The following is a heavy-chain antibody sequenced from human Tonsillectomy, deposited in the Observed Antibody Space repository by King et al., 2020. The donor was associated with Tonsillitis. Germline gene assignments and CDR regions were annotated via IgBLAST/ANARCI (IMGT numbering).Heavy chain of an antibody. CDR2: IKQDGSNK. CDR1: GFTFTTYW. Sequence: VQLVESGGGLVQPGGSLRLSYAVSGFTFTTYWMSWVRQAPGKGLEAVANIKQDGSNKYYADSVKGRFTISRDNSKNTLYLQMNRLRAEDTAVYYCAKIPYGDSQFDYWGQGTLVTVSS. J-gene: IGHJ4*02. D-gene: IGHD4-17*01. CDR3: AKIPYGDSQFDY. V-gene: IGHV3-7*01.